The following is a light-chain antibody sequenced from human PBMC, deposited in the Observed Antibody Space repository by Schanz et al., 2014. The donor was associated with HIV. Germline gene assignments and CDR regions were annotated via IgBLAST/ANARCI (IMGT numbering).Light chain of an antibody. Sequence: QAVVTQEPSLTVSPGGTVTLTCGSSTGAVTSGHYPYWFQQKPGQAPRTLIYDTSAKHSWTPARFSGSLLGGKAALTLSGALPEDEADYYCLLSYSHARGVFGGGTKLTVL. V-gene: IGLV7-46*01. CDR2: DTS. CDR3: LLSYSHARGV. J-gene: IGLJ2*01. CDR1: TGAVTSGHY.